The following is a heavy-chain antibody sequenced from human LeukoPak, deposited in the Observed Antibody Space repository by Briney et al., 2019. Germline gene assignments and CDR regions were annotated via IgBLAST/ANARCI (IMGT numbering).Heavy chain of an antibody. CDR3: ARGEVAVAGTDFYY. J-gene: IGHJ4*02. V-gene: IGHV4-34*01. Sequence: PSETLSLTCAVYGGSFSGYYWSWIRQPPGKGLEWIGEINHSGSTNYNPSLKSRVTISVDTSKNQFSLKLSSVTAADTAVYYCARGEVAVAGTDFYYWGQGTLVTVSS. CDR1: GGSFSGYY. CDR2: INHSGST. D-gene: IGHD6-19*01.